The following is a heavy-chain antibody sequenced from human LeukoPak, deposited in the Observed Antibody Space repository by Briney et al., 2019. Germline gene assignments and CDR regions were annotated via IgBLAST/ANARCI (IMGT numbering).Heavy chain of an antibody. J-gene: IGHJ4*02. Sequence: GGSLRLSCAASGFTVSSNYMSWVRQAPGKGLEWVSVIYSGGSTYYADSVKGRFTISRDNSKNTLYLQMNSLRAEDTAVYYCARASMVRGLYFDYWGQGTLVTVSS. V-gene: IGHV3-53*01. CDR2: IYSGGST. D-gene: IGHD3-10*01. CDR3: ARASMVRGLYFDY. CDR1: GFTVSSNY.